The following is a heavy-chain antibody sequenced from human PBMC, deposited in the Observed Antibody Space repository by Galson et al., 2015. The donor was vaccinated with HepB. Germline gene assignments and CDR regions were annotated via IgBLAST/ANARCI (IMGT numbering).Heavy chain of an antibody. Sequence: SLRLSCAASGFTFRTSGMPWVRQAPGKGLEWVAVIGYRETYKHYADSVKGRFAISRDNAKNSVYLQMNSLRVEDTAVYYCARDASEWSRDYWGQGTLVAVS. CDR2: IGYRETYK. V-gene: IGHV3-21*01. J-gene: IGHJ4*02. CDR1: GFTFRTSG. D-gene: IGHD3-3*01. CDR3: ARDASEWSRDY.